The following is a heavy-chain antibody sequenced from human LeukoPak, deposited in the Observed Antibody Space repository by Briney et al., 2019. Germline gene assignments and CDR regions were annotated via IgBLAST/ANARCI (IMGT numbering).Heavy chain of an antibody. CDR1: GLTFSSHA. D-gene: IGHD6-13*01. Sequence: GGSLRLSCEASGLTFSSHAMHWVRQAPGKGLEWVAVISQDGSERHYTDSVKGRFTISRDNPRNTQYLQMNSLRAEDTAVYYCVREPGPGYFDYWGQGTLVTVSS. CDR3: VREPGPGYFDY. CDR2: ISQDGSER. V-gene: IGHV3-30-3*01. J-gene: IGHJ4*02.